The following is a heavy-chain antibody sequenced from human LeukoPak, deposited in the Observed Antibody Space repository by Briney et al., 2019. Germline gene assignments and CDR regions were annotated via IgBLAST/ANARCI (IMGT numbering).Heavy chain of an antibody. CDR3: AKTYYYDSSGPFDY. V-gene: IGHV1-2*02. CDR1: GYTFTGYY. CDR2: INPNSGGT. J-gene: IGHJ4*02. Sequence: EAPVKVSCKASGYTFTGYYIHWVRQAPGQGLEWMGWINPNSGGTNYAQKFQGRVTMTRDTSISTAYMELSRLRSDDTAVYYCAKTYYYDSSGPFDYWGQGTLVTVSS. D-gene: IGHD3-22*01.